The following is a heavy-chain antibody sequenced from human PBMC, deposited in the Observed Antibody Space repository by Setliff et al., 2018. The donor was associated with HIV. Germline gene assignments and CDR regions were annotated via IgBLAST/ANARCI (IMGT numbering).Heavy chain of an antibody. CDR2: IYTNGST. D-gene: IGHD2-21*02. J-gene: IGHJ5*02. CDR3: ARSVVVVTVEWFDP. CDR1: GGSISRGNHF. Sequence: SETLSLTCTVSGGSISRGNHFWTWIRQPAGKGLEWIGRIYTNGSTNYNPSLKSRATIAVDTSKNQFSLKLSSVTAADTAVYYCARSVVVVTVEWFDPWGQGTQVTVSS. V-gene: IGHV4-61*02.